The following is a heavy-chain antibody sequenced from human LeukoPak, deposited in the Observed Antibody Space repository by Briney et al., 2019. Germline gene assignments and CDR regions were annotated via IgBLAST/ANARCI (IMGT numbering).Heavy chain of an antibody. V-gene: IGHV3-48*03. CDR2: ISSSGSTI. Sequence: GGSLRLSCAASGFTFSSYEMNWVRQAPGKGLEWVSYISSSGSTIYYADSVKGRFTISRDNAKNSLYLQMNSLRAEDTAVYYCARDPSYSSSWYMSAFDIWGQGTMVTVSS. CDR1: GFTFSSYE. CDR3: ARDPSYSSSWYMSAFDI. J-gene: IGHJ3*02. D-gene: IGHD6-13*01.